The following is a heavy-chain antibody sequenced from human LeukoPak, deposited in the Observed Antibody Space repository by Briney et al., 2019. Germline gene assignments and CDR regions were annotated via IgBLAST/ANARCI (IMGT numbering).Heavy chain of an antibody. Sequence: PSETLSLTCDVSGYSISSGYYWGWIRQPPGKGLEWIGSIYHSGSTYYNPSLNSRVTISVDTSKNQFSLKLSSVTAADTAVYYCAREAGGYSGYDGFDYWGQGTLVTVPS. V-gene: IGHV4-38-2*02. CDR3: AREAGGYSGYDGFDY. J-gene: IGHJ4*02. CDR1: GYSISSGYY. CDR2: IYHSGST. D-gene: IGHD5-12*01.